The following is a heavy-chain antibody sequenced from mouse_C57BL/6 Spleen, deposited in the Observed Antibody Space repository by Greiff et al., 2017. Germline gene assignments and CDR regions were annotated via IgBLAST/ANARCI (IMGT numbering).Heavy chain of an antibody. Sequence: VKLQQPGAELVKPGASVKLSCKASGYTFTSYWMQWVKQRPGQGLEWIGEIDPSDSYTNYNQKFKGKATLTVDTSSSTAYMQRSSLTSEDSAVYYGARSLGHDDYWGQGTTLTVSS. J-gene: IGHJ2*01. CDR1: GYTFTSYW. CDR3: ARSLGHDDY. D-gene: IGHD4-1*01. V-gene: IGHV1-50*01. CDR2: IDPSDSYT.